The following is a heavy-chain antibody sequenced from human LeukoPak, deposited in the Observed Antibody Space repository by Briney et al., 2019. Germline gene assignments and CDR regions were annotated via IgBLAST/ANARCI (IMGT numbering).Heavy chain of an antibody. CDR2: MNPNSGNT. CDR1: GYTFTSYD. CDR3: ARASRTLLRFLEWLAGYYFDY. J-gene: IGHJ4*02. V-gene: IGHV1-8*01. D-gene: IGHD3-3*01. Sequence: ASVKVSCKASGYTFTSYDINWVRQATGQGLEWMGWMNPNSGNTGYAQKFQGRVTMTRNTSMSTAYMELSSLRSEDTAVYYCARASRTLLRFLEWLAGYYFDYWGQGTLVTVSS.